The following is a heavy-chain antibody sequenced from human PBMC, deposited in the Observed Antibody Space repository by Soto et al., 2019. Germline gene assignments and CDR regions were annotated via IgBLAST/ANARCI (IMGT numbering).Heavy chain of an antibody. CDR3: ARVHHPGKDYYGMDV. V-gene: IGHV1-69*01. J-gene: IGHJ6*02. CDR2: IIPIFGTA. Sequence: VTVSCKASGGTFSSYAISWVRQAPGQGLEWMGGIIPIFGTANYAQKFQGRVTITADESTSTAYMELSSLRSEDTAVYYCARVHHPGKDYYGMDVWGQGTTVTVSS. CDR1: GGTFSSYA.